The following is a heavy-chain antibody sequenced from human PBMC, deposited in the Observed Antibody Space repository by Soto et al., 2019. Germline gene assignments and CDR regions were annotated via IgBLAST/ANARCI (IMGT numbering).Heavy chain of an antibody. V-gene: IGHV3-23*01. CDR3: AKPRQRTVNYMDV. Sequence: GGSLRLSCAASGFTFSSYAMTWVRQAPGKGLEWVSDISNSGGSTYYADSVKGRFTISRDNSKNTLYLQMNSLRAEDTAVYYCAKPRQRTVNYMDVWGKGTTVTVSS. CDR1: GFTFSSYA. J-gene: IGHJ6*03. D-gene: IGHD2-21*02. CDR2: ISNSGGST.